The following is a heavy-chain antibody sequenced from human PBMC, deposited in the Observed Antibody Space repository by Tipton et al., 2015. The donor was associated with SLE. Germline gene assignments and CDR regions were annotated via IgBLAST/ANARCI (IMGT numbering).Heavy chain of an antibody. Sequence: TLSLTCTVSGGSISHYYWNWIRQPPGKGLEWIGHIYYTGNTNYNPSLGSRLTISVDTSKNQFSLKLTSVTAADTAVYYCARHSWEQPFDNWGQGTLVTGSS. J-gene: IGHJ4*02. V-gene: IGHV4-59*08. CDR2: IYYTGNT. D-gene: IGHD1-26*01. CDR1: GGSISHYY. CDR3: ARHSWEQPFDN.